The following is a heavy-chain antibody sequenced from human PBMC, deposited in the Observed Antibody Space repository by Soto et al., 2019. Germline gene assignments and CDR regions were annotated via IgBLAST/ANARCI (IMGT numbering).Heavy chain of an antibody. Sequence: QVQLVQSGAEVKKPGSSVKVSCKASGGTFSSYAISWVRQAPGQGLEWMGGIIPIFGTANYAQKFQGRDTITADESTSTAYMELSSLRSEDTAVYYCARDFRITMVRGVIITNYYYGMDVWGQGTTVTVSS. CDR3: ARDFRITMVRGVIITNYYYGMDV. J-gene: IGHJ6*02. CDR2: IIPIFGTA. CDR1: GGTFSSYA. D-gene: IGHD3-10*01. V-gene: IGHV1-69*01.